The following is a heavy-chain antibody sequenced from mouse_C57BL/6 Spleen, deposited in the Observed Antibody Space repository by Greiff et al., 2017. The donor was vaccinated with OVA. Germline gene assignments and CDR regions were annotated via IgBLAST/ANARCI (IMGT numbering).Heavy chain of an antibody. J-gene: IGHJ4*01. Sequence: VHVKQSGPELVKPGASVKISCKASGYSFTDYNMNWVKQSNGKSLEWIGVINPNYGTTSYNQKFKGKATLTVDQSSSTAYMQLNSLTSEDSAVYYCALNYLYAMDYWGQGTSVTVSS. CDR1: GYSFTDYN. CDR2: INPNYGTT. V-gene: IGHV1-39*01. D-gene: IGHD2-1*01. CDR3: ALNYLYAMDY.